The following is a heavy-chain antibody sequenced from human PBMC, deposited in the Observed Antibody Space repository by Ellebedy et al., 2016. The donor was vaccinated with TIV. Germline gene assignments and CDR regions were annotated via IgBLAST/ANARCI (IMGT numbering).Heavy chain of an antibody. CDR1: GFTFTSYS. J-gene: IGHJ4*02. CDR3: AKDSRGVRGFIITFFDF. V-gene: IGHV3-23*01. Sequence: PGGSLRLSCAVSGFTFTSYSMNWVRQAPGKGLEWVAGVSGSGDIIYYADSVKGRFTISRDNSKDTVFLQMNSLTGEDTAIYYCAKDSRGVRGFIITFFDFWGQGTLVTVSS. CDR2: VSGSGDII. D-gene: IGHD3-10*01.